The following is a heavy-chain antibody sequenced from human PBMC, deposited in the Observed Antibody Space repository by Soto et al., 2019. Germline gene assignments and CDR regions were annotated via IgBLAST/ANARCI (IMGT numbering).Heavy chain of an antibody. V-gene: IGHV2-70*01. Sequence: GSGPTLVNPTQTLTLTCTFSGFSLSTSGMCVSWIRQPPGKALEWLALIDWDDDKYYSTSLKTRLTISKDTSKNQVVLTMINMDPVDTATYYCARIQAAAGQNWFDPWGQGTLVTVSS. J-gene: IGHJ5*02. D-gene: IGHD6-13*01. CDR3: ARIQAAAGQNWFDP. CDR1: GFSLSTSGMC. CDR2: IDWDDDK.